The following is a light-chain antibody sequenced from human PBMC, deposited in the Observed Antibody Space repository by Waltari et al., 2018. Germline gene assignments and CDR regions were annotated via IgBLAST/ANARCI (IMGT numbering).Light chain of an antibody. CDR3: QSYDNSLAGYVV. CDR1: NSNLGAGYD. CDR2: GNM. V-gene: IGLV1-40*01. Sequence: QPVLTQPPSVSGAPGETVTISCTGTNSNLGAGYDLHWYLQVPGTAPKLVIYGNMRRPSGVPDRFSGSKSGTSASLAITGLQAQDEASYYCQSYDNSLAGYVVFGGGTKLTVL. J-gene: IGLJ2*01.